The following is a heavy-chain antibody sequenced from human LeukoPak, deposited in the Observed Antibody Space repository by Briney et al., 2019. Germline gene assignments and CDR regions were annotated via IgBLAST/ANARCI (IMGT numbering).Heavy chain of an antibody. J-gene: IGHJ4*02. V-gene: IGHV4-4*02. CDR2: VSLSGLT. D-gene: IGHD2-8*01. CDR3: SRENGAFSPFGY. Sequence: SGTLSLTCGVSGGSITSTNWWSWVRQPPGQGLEWIGEVSLSGLTNYNPPLSSRVIMALDTSKNHLSLHLTSVTAADTAVYYCSRENGAFSPFGYWGQGYLVTVLS. CDR1: GGSITSTNW.